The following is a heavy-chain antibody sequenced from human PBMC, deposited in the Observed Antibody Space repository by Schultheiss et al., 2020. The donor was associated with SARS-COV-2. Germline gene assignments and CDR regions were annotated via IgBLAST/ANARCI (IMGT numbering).Heavy chain of an antibody. CDR3: ARAHPHFDWLFFNWFDP. J-gene: IGHJ5*02. D-gene: IGHD3-9*01. Sequence: VKVSCKASGYTFTSYGISWVRQAPGQGLEWMGIINPSGGSTSYAQKFQGRVTMTRDTSTSTAYMELSSLRSEDTAVYYCARAHPHFDWLFFNWFDPWGQGTLVTVSS. V-gene: IGHV1-46*01. CDR1: GYTFTSYG. CDR2: INPSGGST.